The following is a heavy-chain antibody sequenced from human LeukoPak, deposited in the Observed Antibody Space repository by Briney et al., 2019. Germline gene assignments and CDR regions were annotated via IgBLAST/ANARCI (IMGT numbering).Heavy chain of an antibody. CDR1: GYTFTSYG. V-gene: IGHV1-18*01. Sequence: ASVKVSCKASGYTFTSYGISWVRQAPGQGLEWMGWISAYNGNTNYAQKLQGRVTMTTDTSTSTAYMELRSLRSDDTAVYYCARLGYCSSTSCIRGWFDPWGQGTLVTVSS. CDR3: ARLGYCSSTSCIRGWFDP. CDR2: ISAYNGNT. D-gene: IGHD2-2*01. J-gene: IGHJ5*02.